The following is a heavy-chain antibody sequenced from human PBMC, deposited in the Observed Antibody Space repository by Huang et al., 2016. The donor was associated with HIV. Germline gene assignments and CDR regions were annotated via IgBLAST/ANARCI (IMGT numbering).Heavy chain of an antibody. V-gene: IGHV1-69*01. CDR2: VIPTLGTA. D-gene: IGHD3-22*01. CDR3: ATVDYYDTSGPQRGYFDN. J-gene: IGHJ4*02. Sequence: QVQLVQSGAEVKKPGSSAKVSCKASGGPFRNFAIGWVRQAPGQGLEWMGGVIPTLGTAHDAQKCRGRVTIMADESTSTAYRELSSLRSEDTAVYYCATVDYYDTSGPQRGYFDNWGQGTLVTVSS. CDR1: GGPFRNFA.